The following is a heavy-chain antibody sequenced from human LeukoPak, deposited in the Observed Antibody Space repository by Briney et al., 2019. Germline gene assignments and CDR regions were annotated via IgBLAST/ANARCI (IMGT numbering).Heavy chain of an antibody. V-gene: IGHV4-31*03. Sequence: SETLSLTCTVSGASVSSGDYYWTWIRQHPGKGLEWIGYIYYRGSTRYNPSLKSRISISVDSSKNHFSLKLSSVTAADTAVYYCARELTYGGNPGAFDYWGQGTLVTVSS. J-gene: IGHJ4*02. CDR3: ARELTYGGNPGAFDY. D-gene: IGHD4-23*01. CDR2: IYYRGST. CDR1: GASVSSGDYY.